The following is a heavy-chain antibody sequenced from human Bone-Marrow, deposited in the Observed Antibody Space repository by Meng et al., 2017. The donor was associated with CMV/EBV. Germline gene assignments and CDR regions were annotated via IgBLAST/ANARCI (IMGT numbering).Heavy chain of an antibody. Sequence: ASVKVSCKASGYTFTGYYIHWVRQAPGQGLEWVGWINPNSGGTNYAQRFQGRVTMTRDTSISTAYMELSSLRSDDTAVYYCARVLGSGSYYGMDVWGQGTTVTVSS. CDR1: GYTFTGYY. V-gene: IGHV1-2*02. J-gene: IGHJ6*02. CDR3: ARVLGSGSYYGMDV. D-gene: IGHD3-10*01. CDR2: INPNSGGT.